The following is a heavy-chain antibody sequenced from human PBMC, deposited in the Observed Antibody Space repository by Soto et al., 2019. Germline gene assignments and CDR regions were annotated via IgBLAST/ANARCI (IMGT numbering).Heavy chain of an antibody. Sequence: SQTLSLTCAIYGDSVSSNSDTWGWIRQSPSRGLEWLGRTYYRSKWYYEYAMSVRSRITIYPDTSKNQFSLHLNSVTPEDTAVYYCAGEDWGDVPPIHWGQGTPVTAPQ. V-gene: IGHV6-1*01. CDR1: GDSVSSNSDT. D-gene: IGHD7-27*01. CDR3: AGEDWGDVPPIH. CDR2: TYYRSKWYY. J-gene: IGHJ1*01.